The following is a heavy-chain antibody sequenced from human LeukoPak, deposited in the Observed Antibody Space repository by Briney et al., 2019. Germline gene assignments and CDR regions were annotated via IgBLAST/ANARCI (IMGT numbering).Heavy chain of an antibody. D-gene: IGHD2-21*02. J-gene: IGHJ4*02. V-gene: IGHV1-2*04. CDR2: INPNSGGT. CDR3: ARGLAYCGGDCYFYYFDY. Sequence: ASVKVSCKASGYTFTGYYMHWVRQAPGQGLEWMGWINPNSGGTNYAQKFQGWVTMTRDTSISTAYMELSRLRSDDTAVYYCARGLAYCGGDCYFYYFDYWGQGTLVTVSS. CDR1: GYTFTGYY.